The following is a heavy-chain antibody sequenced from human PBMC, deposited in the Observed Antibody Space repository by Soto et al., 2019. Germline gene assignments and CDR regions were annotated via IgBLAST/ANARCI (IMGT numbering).Heavy chain of an antibody. V-gene: IGHV3-23*04. D-gene: IGHD2-15*01. CDR3: AKAGYCSGGSCYGRYYFDY. J-gene: IGHJ4*02. Sequence: VQLVESGGGLVKPGGSLRLSCAASGFTFSSYAMSWVRQAPGKGREWVSAISGSGGSTYYADSVKGRFTISRDNSKNTLYLQMNSLRAEDTAVYYCAKAGYCSGGSCYGRYYFDYWGQGTLVTVSS. CDR1: GFTFSSYA. CDR2: ISGSGGST.